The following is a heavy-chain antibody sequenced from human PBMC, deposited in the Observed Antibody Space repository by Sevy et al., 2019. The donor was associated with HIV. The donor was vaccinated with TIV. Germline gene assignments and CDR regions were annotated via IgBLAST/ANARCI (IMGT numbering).Heavy chain of an antibody. J-gene: IGHJ4*02. CDR2: ISSSSSYT. D-gene: IGHD3-3*01. CDR1: GFTFSDYY. V-gene: IGHV3-11*06. CDR3: ARESSHDFWSGYYPDY. Sequence: GGSLRLSCAASGFTFSDYYMSWIRQAPGKGLEWVSYISSSSSYTNYADSMKGRFTISRDNAKNSLYLQMNSLRAEDTAVYYCARESSHDFWSGYYPDYWGQGTLVTVSS.